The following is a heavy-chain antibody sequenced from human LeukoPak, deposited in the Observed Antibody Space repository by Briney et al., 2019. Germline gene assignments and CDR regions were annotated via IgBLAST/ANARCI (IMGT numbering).Heavy chain of an antibody. J-gene: IGHJ6*03. CDR3: AKGRYYYGSGSFMDV. D-gene: IGHD3-10*01. CDR1: EFTFSSYW. V-gene: IGHV3-23*01. Sequence: PGGSLRLSCAASEFTFSSYWMSWVRQAPGKGLEWVSAISGSGSSTYYAESVKGRFTISRDNSKNTLYLQMNSLRAEDTAVYYCAKGRYYYGSGSFMDVWGKGTTVTVSS. CDR2: ISGSGSST.